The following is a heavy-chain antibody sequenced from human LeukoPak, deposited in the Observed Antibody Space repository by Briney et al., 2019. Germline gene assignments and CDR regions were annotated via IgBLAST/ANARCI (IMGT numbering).Heavy chain of an antibody. CDR3: ARFRSGGSCYYAIDY. Sequence: PGGSLRLSCAASGFTFSSYWMSWVRQAPGKGLEWVANIKQDGSEKYYVDSVKGRFTISRDNAKNSLYLQMNSLRAEDTAVYYCARFRSGGSCYYAIDYWGQGTLVTVSS. CDR2: IKQDGSEK. V-gene: IGHV3-7*01. J-gene: IGHJ4*02. CDR1: GFTFSSYW. D-gene: IGHD2-15*01.